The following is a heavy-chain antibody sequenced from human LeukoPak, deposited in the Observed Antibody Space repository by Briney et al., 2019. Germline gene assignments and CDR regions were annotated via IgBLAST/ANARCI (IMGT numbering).Heavy chain of an antibody. V-gene: IGHV3-23*01. CDR3: AVCHWHSSGCRNDY. CDR2: ISGSGGST. D-gene: IGHD6-19*01. Sequence: GGSLRLSCAASGFTFISYAMSWVRQAPVKGLEWVSIISGSGGSTYYADSVKGRFTISRDNSKNTLYLQMNSLRAEDTAVYYCAVCHWHSSGCRNDYWGQGTLVTVSS. CDR1: GFTFISYA. J-gene: IGHJ4*02.